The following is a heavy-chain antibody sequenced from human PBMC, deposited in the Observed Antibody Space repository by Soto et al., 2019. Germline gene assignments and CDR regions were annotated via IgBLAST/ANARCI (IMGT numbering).Heavy chain of an antibody. J-gene: IGHJ4*02. CDR2: FFIGGNT. CDR1: GGSISSTTYY. D-gene: IGHD1-26*01. V-gene: IGHV4-39*01. Sequence: SETLSLTCTVSGGSISSTTYYWGWMRQPPGKGLEWIASFFIGGNTYYNPSLKSRVTISVDTSKNQFSLKLSSVTAADTAVYYCAKGSGNYWAFDYWGQGTLVTVSS. CDR3: AKGSGNYWAFDY.